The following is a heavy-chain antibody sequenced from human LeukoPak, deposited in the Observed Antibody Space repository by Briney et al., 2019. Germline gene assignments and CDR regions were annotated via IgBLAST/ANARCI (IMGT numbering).Heavy chain of an antibody. CDR3: AKNPGIAVAGSIDY. CDR2: ISGSGGST. J-gene: IGHJ4*02. CDR1: GFTFSSYA. D-gene: IGHD6-19*01. V-gene: IGHV3-23*01. Sequence: GGSLRLSCAASGFTFSSYAMSWVRQAPGKGLEWVSAISGSGGSTYYADSVKGRFTISRDNSKNTLYLQMNSLRAEDTAVYYCAKNPGIAVAGSIDYWGQGTLVTVSS.